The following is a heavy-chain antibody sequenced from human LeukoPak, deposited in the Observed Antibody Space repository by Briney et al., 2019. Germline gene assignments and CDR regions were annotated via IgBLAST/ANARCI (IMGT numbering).Heavy chain of an antibody. CDR1: GFTFSSYA. CDR3: AKDRGVRMYSSSWSG. V-gene: IGHV3-23*01. CDR2: ISGSGGST. J-gene: IGHJ4*02. Sequence: PGGSLRLSCAASGFTFSSYAMSWVRQAPGKGLEWVSAISGSGGSTYYADSVKGRFTISRDNSKNTLYLQMNSLRAEDTAVYYCAKDRGVRMYSSSWSGWGQGTLVTVSS. D-gene: IGHD6-13*01.